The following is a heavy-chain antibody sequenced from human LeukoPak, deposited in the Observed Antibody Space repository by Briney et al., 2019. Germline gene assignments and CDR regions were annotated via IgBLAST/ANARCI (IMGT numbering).Heavy chain of an antibody. Sequence: PSETLSLTCAVYGGSFSGYYWSWIRQPAGKGLEWIGRIYTSGSTNYNPSLKSRVTMSVDTSKNQFSLKLSSVTAADTAVYYCAREGYYYDSSGYYTHPDYWGQGTLVTVSS. CDR3: AREGYYYDSSGYYTHPDY. D-gene: IGHD3-22*01. V-gene: IGHV4-4*07. CDR1: GGSFSGYY. J-gene: IGHJ4*02. CDR2: IYTSGST.